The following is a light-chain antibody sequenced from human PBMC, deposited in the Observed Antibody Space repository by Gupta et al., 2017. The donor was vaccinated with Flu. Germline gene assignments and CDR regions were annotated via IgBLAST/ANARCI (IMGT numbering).Light chain of an antibody. J-gene: IGLJ1*01. CDR3: SSYVRRINNYV. CDR2: EVS. V-gene: IGLV2-8*01. Sequence: QSALTQLPSASGSPGQSVPISCTGISSDIISYNFVTWYQQHPGKAPKLMIYEVSKRPSGVPDRFSGSKSGTTASLAVSGLQAEDEAEYYCSSYVRRINNYVFGPGTKVSVL. CDR1: SSDIISYNF.